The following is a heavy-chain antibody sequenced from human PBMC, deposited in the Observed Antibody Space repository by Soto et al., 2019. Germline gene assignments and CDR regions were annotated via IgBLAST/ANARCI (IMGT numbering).Heavy chain of an antibody. CDR3: AKDPGDTGYGDYFDY. Sequence: GGSLRLSCAASGFTFSSYGMHWVRQAPGKGLEWVAVISYDGSNKYYADSVKGRFTISRDNSKNTLYLQMNSLRAEDTAVYYCAKDPGDTGYGDYFDYWGQGTPVTVSS. D-gene: IGHD4-17*01. J-gene: IGHJ4*02. V-gene: IGHV3-30*18. CDR2: ISYDGSNK. CDR1: GFTFSSYG.